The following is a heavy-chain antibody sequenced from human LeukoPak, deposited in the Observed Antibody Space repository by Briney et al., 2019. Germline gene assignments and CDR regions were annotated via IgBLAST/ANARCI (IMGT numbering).Heavy chain of an antibody. CDR3: AKDLSYYDSSGYYSDY. CDR2: ISGSGGST. V-gene: IGHV3-23*01. D-gene: IGHD3-22*01. J-gene: IGHJ4*02. CDR1: GLTFSSYA. Sequence: PGGSLRLSCAASGLTFSSYAMSWVRQAPGKGLEWVSAISGSGGSTYYADSVKGRFTISRDNSKNTLYLQMNSLRAEDTAVYYCAKDLSYYDSSGYYSDYWGQGTLVTVSS.